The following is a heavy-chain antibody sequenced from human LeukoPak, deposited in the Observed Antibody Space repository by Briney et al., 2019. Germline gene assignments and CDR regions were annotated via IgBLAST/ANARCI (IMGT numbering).Heavy chain of an antibody. D-gene: IGHD3-16*01. Sequence: SVKVSYKASGGTFSSYTISWVRQAPGQGLEWMGRIIPILGIANYAQKFQGRVTITADKSTSTAYMELSSLRSEDTAVYYCARPVWGVTHDAFDIWGQGTMVTVSS. CDR1: GGTFSSYT. CDR2: IIPILGIA. J-gene: IGHJ3*02. V-gene: IGHV1-69*02. CDR3: ARPVWGVTHDAFDI.